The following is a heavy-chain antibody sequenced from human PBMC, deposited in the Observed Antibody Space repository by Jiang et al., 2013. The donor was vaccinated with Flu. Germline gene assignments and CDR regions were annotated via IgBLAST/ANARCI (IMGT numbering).Heavy chain of an antibody. CDR3: ASFLVKDHSSGWYWSTWYFDL. D-gene: IGHD6-19*01. CDR2: IYYSGST. CDR1: GGSISSSSYY. Sequence: PGLVKPSETLSLTCTVSGGSISSSSYYWGWIRQPPGKGLEWIGSIYYSGSTYYNPSLKSRVTISVDTSKNQFSLKLSSVTAADTAVYYCASFLVKDHSSGWYWSTWYFDLWGRGTLVTVSS. J-gene: IGHJ2*01. V-gene: IGHV4-39*01.